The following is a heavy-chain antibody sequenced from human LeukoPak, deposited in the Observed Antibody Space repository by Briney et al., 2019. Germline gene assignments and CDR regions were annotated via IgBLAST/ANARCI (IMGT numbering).Heavy chain of an antibody. CDR2: IYPGDSDT. D-gene: IGHD6-13*01. CDR3: ARGIAAAGTYNWFDP. J-gene: IGHJ5*02. CDR1: ESSFTSYW. Sequence: GESLKIPCMGGESSFTSYWIGRGRQLPGKGVVWWGVIYPGDSDTRYSPSFQGQVTISADKSISTAYLQWSSLKASDTAMYYCARGIAAAGTYNWFDPWGQGTLVTVSS. V-gene: IGHV5-51*01.